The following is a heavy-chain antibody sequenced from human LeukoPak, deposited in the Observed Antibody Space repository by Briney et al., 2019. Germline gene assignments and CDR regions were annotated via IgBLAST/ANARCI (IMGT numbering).Heavy chain of an antibody. Sequence: GGSLRLSCTTSGFNFGDYAMSWVRQAPGKGLEWIGFIRSKAYGRATEYAASVKGRFIISRDDSKSIAYLQMNSLKTEDTAVYYCARDLKPDYYDSSGVEYFQHWGQGSLVTVSS. V-gene: IGHV3-49*04. J-gene: IGHJ1*01. CDR2: IRSKAYGRAT. CDR3: ARDLKPDYYDSSGVEYFQH. D-gene: IGHD3-22*01. CDR1: GFNFGDYA.